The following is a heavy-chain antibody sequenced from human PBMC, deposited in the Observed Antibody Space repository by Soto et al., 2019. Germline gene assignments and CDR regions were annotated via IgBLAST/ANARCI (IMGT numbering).Heavy chain of an antibody. CDR2: ISYDGSNK. V-gene: IGHV3-30-3*01. D-gene: IGHD3-22*01. CDR1: GFTFSSYA. CDR3: ARDSGYDSSFRNWFDP. Sequence: QVQLVESGGGVVQPGRSQRLSCAASGFTFSSYAMHWVRQAPGKGLEWVAVISYDGSNKYYADSVKGRFTISRDNSKNTLYLQMNSLRAEDTAVYYCARDSGYDSSFRNWFDPWGQGTLVTVSS. J-gene: IGHJ5*02.